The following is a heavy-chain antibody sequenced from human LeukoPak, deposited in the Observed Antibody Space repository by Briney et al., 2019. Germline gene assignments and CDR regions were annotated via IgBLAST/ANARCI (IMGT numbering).Heavy chain of an antibody. CDR2: IYYSGST. CDR1: GGSISSGDYY. V-gene: IGHV4-30-4*01. J-gene: IGHJ4*02. CDR3: ATFIAVAGNFDY. D-gene: IGHD6-19*01. Sequence: SQTLSLTCIVSGGSISSGDYYWSWIRQPPGKGLEWIGYIYYSGSTYYNPSLKSRVTISVDTSKNQFSLKLSSVTAADTAVYYCATFIAVAGNFDYWGQGTLVTVSS.